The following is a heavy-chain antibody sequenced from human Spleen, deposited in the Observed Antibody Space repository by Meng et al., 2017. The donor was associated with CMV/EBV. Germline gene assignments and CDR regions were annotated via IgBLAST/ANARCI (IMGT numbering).Heavy chain of an antibody. V-gene: IGHV3-74*01. CDR3: ARVGLGYCSGGSCYSDFDY. CDR1: GFTFSSYW. D-gene: IGHD2-15*01. Sequence: GESLKISCAASGFTFSSYWMHWVRQAPGKGLVWVSRINSDGSSTSYADSVKGRFTISRDNAKNTLYLQMNSLRAEDTAVYYCARVGLGYCSGGSCYSDFDYWGQGTLVTVS. CDR2: INSDGSST. J-gene: IGHJ4*02.